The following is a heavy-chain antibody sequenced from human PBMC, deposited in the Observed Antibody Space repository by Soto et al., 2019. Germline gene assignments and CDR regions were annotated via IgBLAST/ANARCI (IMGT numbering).Heavy chain of an antibody. J-gene: IGHJ4*02. CDR2: IGVGGGDR. D-gene: IGHD3-10*01. CDR3: ARVRFGELV. V-gene: IGHV3-23*01. Sequence: EVQLLESGGGLVQPGGSLRLSCAASGFTFISYAMSWVRQAPGKGLEWVSIIGVGGGDRYYPESVKGRFTISRDNSRDTLYLEMNSLRDEDTAVYYCARVRFGELVWGQGTLGTVSS. CDR1: GFTFISYA.